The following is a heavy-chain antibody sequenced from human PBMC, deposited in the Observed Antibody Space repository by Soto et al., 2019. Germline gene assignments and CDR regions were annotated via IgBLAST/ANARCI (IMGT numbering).Heavy chain of an antibody. CDR3: ARHGPPIYDFWSGYSGDYYYGMDV. J-gene: IGHJ6*02. D-gene: IGHD3-3*01. CDR2: IYYSGST. Sequence: SSETLSLTCTVSGGSISSSSYYWGWIRQPPGKGLEWIGSIYYSGSTYYNPSLKSRVTISVDTSKNQFSLKLSSVTAADTAVYYCARHGPPIYDFWSGYSGDYYYGMDVWGQGTTVTVSS. CDR1: GGSISSSSYY. V-gene: IGHV4-39*01.